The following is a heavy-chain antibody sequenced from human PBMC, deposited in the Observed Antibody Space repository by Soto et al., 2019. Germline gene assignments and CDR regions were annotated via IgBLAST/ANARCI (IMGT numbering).Heavy chain of an antibody. Sequence: PGGSLRLSCAASGFTFSSYGMHWVRQAPGKGLEWVAVISYDGSNKYYADSVKGRFTISRDNSKNTLYLQMNSLRAEDTAVYYCAIDFSGWYGSSEYGFWGQGTLVTVSS. CDR2: ISYDGSNK. CDR1: GFTFSSYG. CDR3: AIDFSGWYGSSEYGF. J-gene: IGHJ4*02. D-gene: IGHD6-19*01. V-gene: IGHV3-30*03.